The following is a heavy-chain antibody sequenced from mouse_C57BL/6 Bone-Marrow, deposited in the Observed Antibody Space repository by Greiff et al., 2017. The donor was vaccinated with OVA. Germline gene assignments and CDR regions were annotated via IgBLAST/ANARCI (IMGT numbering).Heavy chain of an antibody. CDR3: ARGLRNY. J-gene: IGHJ2*01. V-gene: IGHV3-6*01. CDR2: ISYDGSN. Sequence: EVQLQESGPGLVKPSQSLSLTCSVTGYSITSGYYWNWIRQFPGNKLEWMGYISYDGSNNYNPSLKNRISITRDTTKNQLFLKLNSVTTEDTATYYCARGLRNYWGQGTTLTVSS. D-gene: IGHD1-1*01. CDR1: GYSITSGYY.